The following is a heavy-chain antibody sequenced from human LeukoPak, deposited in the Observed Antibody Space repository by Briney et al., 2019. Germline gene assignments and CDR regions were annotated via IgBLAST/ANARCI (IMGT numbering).Heavy chain of an antibody. CDR3: VRGYKHYYYYYMDV. Sequence: GASVKVSCKASGYTFTSYDINWVRQATGQGLEWMGWMNPNSGNTGYAQKFQGRVTMTRNTSISTAYMELSSLRSEDTAVYYCVRGYKHYYYYYMDVWGKGTTVTVSS. CDR1: GYTFTSYD. J-gene: IGHJ6*03. CDR2: MNPNSGNT. D-gene: IGHD1-14*01. V-gene: IGHV1-8*01.